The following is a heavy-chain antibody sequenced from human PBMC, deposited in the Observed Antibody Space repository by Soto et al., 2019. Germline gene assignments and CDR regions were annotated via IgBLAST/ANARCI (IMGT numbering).Heavy chain of an antibody. CDR3: ARDLNYDTLTGYGPDY. V-gene: IGHV1-18*01. CDR2: INAYNGNT. J-gene: IGHJ4*02. Sequence: ASVKGACKASGYTFTSDARHWVRHAPGQGLEWMGWINAYNGNTNYAQKLQGRVTMTTDTSASTAYMELRSLRSDDTAVYYCARDLNYDTLTGYGPDYWGQGTLVTVSS. CDR1: GYTFTSDA. D-gene: IGHD3-9*01.